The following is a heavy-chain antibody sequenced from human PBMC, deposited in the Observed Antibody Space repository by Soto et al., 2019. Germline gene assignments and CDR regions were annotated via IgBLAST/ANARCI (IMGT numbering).Heavy chain of an antibody. CDR2: ISYDGSNK. J-gene: IGHJ4*02. V-gene: IGHV3-30-3*01. Sequence: QVQLVESGGGVVQPGRSLRLSCAASGFTFSSYAXXXXRQAPGKGLEWVAVISYDGSNKYYADSVKGRFTISRDNSKNTLYLQMNSLRAEDTAVYYCARDGMVAYWGQGTLVTVSS. D-gene: IGHD1-26*01. CDR1: GFTFSSYA. CDR3: ARDGMVAY.